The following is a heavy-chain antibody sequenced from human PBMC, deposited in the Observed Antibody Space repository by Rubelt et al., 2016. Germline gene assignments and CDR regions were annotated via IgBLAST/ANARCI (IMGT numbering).Heavy chain of an antibody. V-gene: IGHV3-66*01. CDR2: IYSGGST. Sequence: EVQLVESGGGLVQPGGSLRLSCAASGFTVSSNYMSWVRQAPGKGLEWVSVIYSGGSTYYADSVKGIFTISRDNSKDTLYLQMNSLRAEDTAVYYCARSIAAAGDYYYYYMDVWGKGTTVTVSS. CDR3: ARSIAAAGDYYYYYMDV. CDR1: GFTVSSNY. D-gene: IGHD6-13*01. J-gene: IGHJ6*03.